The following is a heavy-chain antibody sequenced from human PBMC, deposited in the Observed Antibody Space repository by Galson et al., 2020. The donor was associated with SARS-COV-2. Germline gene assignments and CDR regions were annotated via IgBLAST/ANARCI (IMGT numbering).Heavy chain of an antibody. CDR3: ARLHYGEYAPEAFDM. Sequence: SETLSLTSAVSGTSISSGSYSWNWIRQPPGKGLEWIGYISHSGGTYYNPSLKSRVTISGDRSKNQFSLRLSSVTAADTAVYYCARLHYGEYAPEAFDMWGPGTRVTVAS. D-gene: IGHD4-17*01. CDR1: GTSISSGSYS. CDR2: ISHSGGT. J-gene: IGHJ3*02. V-gene: IGHV4-30-2*01.